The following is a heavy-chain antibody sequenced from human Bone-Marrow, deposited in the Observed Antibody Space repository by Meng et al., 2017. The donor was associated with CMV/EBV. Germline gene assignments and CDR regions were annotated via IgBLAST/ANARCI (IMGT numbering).Heavy chain of an antibody. V-gene: IGHV4-61*01. CDR2: IYHSGST. CDR3: ARDREAALPYYYAMDV. D-gene: IGHD1-26*01. CDR1: GDSPNSDTYY. Sequence: SETLSLTCTVSGDSPNSDTYYWNWIRQPPGKGLEWIGFIYHSGSTTYNPSLKSRVTISIDTSKNQFSLRLNSVTSADTAVYYCARDREAALPYYYAMDVWGQGTAVTVSS. J-gene: IGHJ6*02.